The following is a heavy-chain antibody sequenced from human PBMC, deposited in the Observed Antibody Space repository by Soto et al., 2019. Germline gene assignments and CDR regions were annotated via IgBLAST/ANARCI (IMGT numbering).Heavy chain of an antibody. Sequence: EVQLVESGGGLVQPGGSLRLSCAASGFTFSSYSMNWVRQAPGKGLEWASYISSSSSTIYYADSVKGRFTISRDNAKNSLYLQMNSLRYEDTAVYYCARDREYIVLGGGDAFDIWGQGTMVTVSS. CDR3: ARDREYIVLGGGDAFDI. CDR1: GFTFSSYS. V-gene: IGHV3-48*02. J-gene: IGHJ3*02. D-gene: IGHD2-8*01. CDR2: ISSSSSTI.